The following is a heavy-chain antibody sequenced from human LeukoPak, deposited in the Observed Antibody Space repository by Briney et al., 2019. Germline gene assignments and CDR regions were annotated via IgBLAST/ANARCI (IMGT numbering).Heavy chain of an antibody. CDR2: IYYSGST. D-gene: IGHD1-26*01. Sequence: PSETLSLTCTVSGGSISSSSYYWGWIRQPPGKGLEWIGSIYYSGSTYYNPSLKSRVTISVDTSKNQFSLKLSSVTAADTAVYYCARYSGSYRYYFDYWGQGTLVTVSS. CDR3: ARYSGSYRYYFDY. J-gene: IGHJ4*02. CDR1: GGSISSSSYY. V-gene: IGHV4-39*07.